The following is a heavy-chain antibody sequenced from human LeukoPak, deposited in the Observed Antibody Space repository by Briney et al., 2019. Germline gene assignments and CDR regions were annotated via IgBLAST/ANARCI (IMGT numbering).Heavy chain of an antibody. D-gene: IGHD1-26*01. CDR1: GFTFSSYW. CDR2: IKQDGSEK. J-gene: IGHJ4*02. CDR3: ATKSGNYYNY. V-gene: IGHV3-7*03. Sequence: GGSLRLSCAASGFTFSSYWMSWVRQAPGRGLEWVANIKQDGSEKYYVDSVKGRFTISRDNAKKSLYLQINSLRAEDTAVYYCATKSGNYYNYWGQGSLVTVSS.